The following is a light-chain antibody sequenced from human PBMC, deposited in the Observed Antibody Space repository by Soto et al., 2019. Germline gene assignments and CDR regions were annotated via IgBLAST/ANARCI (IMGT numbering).Light chain of an antibody. J-gene: IGLJ1*01. Sequence: QSVLTQPPSVSAAPGQKVTISCSGSSSNIGNNYVSWYQQIPGTAPKLLIYDNNKRPSGIPDRFSGSKSGTSATLGITGLQTGDEADYYCGTWDSSLSVYVFGTGTKLTVL. V-gene: IGLV1-51*01. CDR1: SSNIGNNY. CDR3: GTWDSSLSVYV. CDR2: DNN.